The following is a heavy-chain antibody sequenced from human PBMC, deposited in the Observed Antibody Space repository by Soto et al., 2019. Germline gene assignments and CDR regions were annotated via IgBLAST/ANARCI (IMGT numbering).Heavy chain of an antibody. D-gene: IGHD6-19*01. CDR2: IWYDGSNK. V-gene: IGHV3-33*01. CDR1: GFTFSSYG. CDR3: ARDNSLAVAGNWFDP. J-gene: IGHJ5*02. Sequence: PGGSLRLSCAASGFTFSSYGMHWVRQAPGKGLEWVAVIWYDGSNKYYADSVKGRFTISRDNSKNTLYLQMNSLRAEDTAVYYCARDNSLAVAGNWFDPWGQGTLVTVSS.